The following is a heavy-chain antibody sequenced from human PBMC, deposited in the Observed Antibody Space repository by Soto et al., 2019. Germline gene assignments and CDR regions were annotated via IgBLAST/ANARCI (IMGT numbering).Heavy chain of an antibody. Sequence: QVQLVESGGGLVKPGGSLRLSCAASGLTFSDHYMTWIRQAPGKGLEWISYISSSAGTIYYADSVKGRFTISRDNAKNSLYLQMTNLRAEDTAVYYCARAPNFGSGTYYYYALDVWGQGTTVTVSS. D-gene: IGHD3-10*01. V-gene: IGHV3-11*01. CDR2: ISSSAGTI. CDR1: GLTFSDHY. CDR3: ARAPNFGSGTYYYYALDV. J-gene: IGHJ6*02.